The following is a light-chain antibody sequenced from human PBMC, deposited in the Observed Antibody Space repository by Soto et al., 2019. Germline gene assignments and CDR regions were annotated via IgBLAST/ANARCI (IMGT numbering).Light chain of an antibody. CDR2: DAS. CDR1: QSISSW. V-gene: IGKV1-5*01. CDR3: QQDNSYPST. J-gene: IGKJ2*01. Sequence: DIQMTQSPSTLSASVGDRVTITCRASQSISSWLAWYQQKPGKAPKLLIYDASSLESGVPSRFSGSGSGTEFTLTISSLQPDDFATYYCQQDNSYPSTFGQATKLEIK.